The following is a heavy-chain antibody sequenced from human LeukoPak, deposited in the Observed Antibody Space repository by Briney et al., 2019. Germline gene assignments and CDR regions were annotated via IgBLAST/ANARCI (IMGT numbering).Heavy chain of an antibody. CDR2: ISYDGSNK. V-gene: IGHV3-30*04. Sequence: SLRLSXXASGXTFSSYAMHGVRQAPGKGLEWGAVISYDGSNKYYADSVKGRFTISRDNSKNTLYLQMNSLRAEDTAVYYCARHPPWGSSSWYYFDYWGQGTLVTVSS. D-gene: IGHD6-13*01. CDR3: ARHPPWGSSSWYYFDY. CDR1: GXTFSSYA. J-gene: IGHJ4*02.